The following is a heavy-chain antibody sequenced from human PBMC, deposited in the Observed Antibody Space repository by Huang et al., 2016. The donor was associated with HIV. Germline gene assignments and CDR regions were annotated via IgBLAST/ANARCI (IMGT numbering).Heavy chain of an antibody. D-gene: IGHD2-21*01. CDR1: GYTLTELS. CDR3: AAGYDTYYDI. Sequence: QVQPVQSGAEGKKPGASGKVPCKVSGYTLTELSIPWERQAPGKGLEWMVGCAPEHGETIYAQNFQGRVTMTEDTSTDTAYMELHSLRPEDTAVYYCAAGYDTYYDIWGQGTMVIASS. J-gene: IGHJ3*02. CDR2: CAPEHGET. V-gene: IGHV1-24*01.